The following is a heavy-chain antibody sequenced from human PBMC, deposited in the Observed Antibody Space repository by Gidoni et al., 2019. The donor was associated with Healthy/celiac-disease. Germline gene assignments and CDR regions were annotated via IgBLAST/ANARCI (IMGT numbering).Heavy chain of an antibody. Sequence: EVQLVDSGGGLVKPGGSLRLSCASSAFPFRSYSMNWVRQAPGKGLEWVSSISSSSSYIYYADSVKGRFTIYRDNAKNSLYLQMNSLRAEDTAVYYCARAISYSGYDRWFDPWGQGTLVTVSS. CDR2: ISSSSSYI. V-gene: IGHV3-21*01. J-gene: IGHJ5*02. CDR1: AFPFRSYS. CDR3: ARAISYSGYDRWFDP. D-gene: IGHD5-12*01.